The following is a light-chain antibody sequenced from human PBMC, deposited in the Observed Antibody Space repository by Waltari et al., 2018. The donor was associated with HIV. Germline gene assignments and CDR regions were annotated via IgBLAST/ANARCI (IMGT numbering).Light chain of an antibody. CDR3: QSYDNSLSGSRV. CDR1: SSNIGAGYD. Sequence: TGSSSNIGAGYDVHWYQQLPGTAPTLLIYGNNNRPSGVPDRFSGSKSGTSASLAITGLQAEDEADYYCQSYDNSLSGSRVFGGGTKLTVL. J-gene: IGLJ3*02. V-gene: IGLV1-40*01. CDR2: GNN.